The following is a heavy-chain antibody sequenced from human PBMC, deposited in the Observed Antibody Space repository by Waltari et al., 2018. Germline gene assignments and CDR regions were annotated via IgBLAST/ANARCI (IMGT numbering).Heavy chain of an antibody. CDR1: GGTFSSYA. V-gene: IGHV1-69*05. D-gene: IGHD1-26*01. CDR2: IIPIFGTA. Sequence: QVQLVQSGAEVKKPGSSVKVSCKASGGTFSSYAISWVRQAPGQGLEWMGVIIPIFGTATSAQKFQGRVTITTDESTSTAYRELSSLRSEDTAVYYCARGQGGRRYYYGMDVWGQGTTVTVSS. CDR3: ARGQGGRRYYYGMDV. J-gene: IGHJ6*02.